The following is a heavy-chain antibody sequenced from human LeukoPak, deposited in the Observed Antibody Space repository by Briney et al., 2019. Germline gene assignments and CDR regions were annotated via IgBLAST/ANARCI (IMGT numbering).Heavy chain of an antibody. D-gene: IGHD2-8*02. V-gene: IGHV3-23*01. Sequence: GGSLRLSCAASGFTFDEYGMTWVRQPPGKGLEWVSSIFPSGGEIHYADSVRGRFTISRDNSKSTLSLQMNSLRAEDTAIYYCATYRQVLLPFESWGQGTLVTVSS. J-gene: IGHJ4*02. CDR3: ATYRQVLLPFES. CDR2: IFPSGGEI. CDR1: GFTFDEYG.